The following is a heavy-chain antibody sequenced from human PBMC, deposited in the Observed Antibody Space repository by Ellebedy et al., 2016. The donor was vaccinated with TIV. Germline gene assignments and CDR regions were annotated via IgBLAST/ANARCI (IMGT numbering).Heavy chain of an antibody. J-gene: IGHJ5*01. V-gene: IGHV3-7*01. Sequence: GESLKISCEAFGFSFRSYWMSWVRQAPGKGLEWVANIRGDSEKYYVDSVKDRFTISRDNGKNSLYLQMHSLRPEDTAVYYCARRGSYGDYAVQINSWFDSWGQGTLVTVSS. CDR2: IRGDSEK. CDR1: GFSFRSYW. D-gene: IGHD4-17*01. CDR3: ARRGSYGDYAVQINSWFDS.